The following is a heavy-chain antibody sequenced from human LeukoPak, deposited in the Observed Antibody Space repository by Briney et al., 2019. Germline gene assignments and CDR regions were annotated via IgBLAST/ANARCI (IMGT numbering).Heavy chain of an antibody. D-gene: IGHD4-17*01. CDR3: ASFMTTVTTWKGSPGDYFDY. CDR2: INSDGSST. Sequence: GGSLRLSCAASGFTFSSYWMHWVRQAPGKGLVWVSRINSDGSSTSYADSVKGRFTISRDNAKNTLYLQMNSLRAEDTAVYYCASFMTTVTTWKGSPGDYFDYWGQGTLVTVSS. V-gene: IGHV3-74*01. CDR1: GFTFSSYW. J-gene: IGHJ4*02.